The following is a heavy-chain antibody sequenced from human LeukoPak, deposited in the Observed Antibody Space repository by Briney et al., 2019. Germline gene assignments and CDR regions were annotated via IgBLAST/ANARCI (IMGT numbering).Heavy chain of an antibody. CDR1: GGTFNNSA. V-gene: IGHV1-69*05. D-gene: IGHD4-17*01. Sequence: ASVKVSCKTSGGTFNNSAISWVRQAPGQGLEWLGGIMPLFGTAGYAQKFQGRVTITKDESTRTVYLELTSLTSDDTAVYYCARDVHGDYGSGWFDPWGQGTLVSVSS. J-gene: IGHJ5*02. CDR2: IMPLFGTA. CDR3: ARDVHGDYGSGWFDP.